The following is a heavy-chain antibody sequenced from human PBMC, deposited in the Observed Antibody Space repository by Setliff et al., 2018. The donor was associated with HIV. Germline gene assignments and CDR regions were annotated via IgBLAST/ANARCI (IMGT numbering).Heavy chain of an antibody. Sequence: ASETLSLTCIVSGDYIDEYYWSWIRQPPGKGLEWIGYVYSNGRADYSPSLKSRVSISVDTSKNHFSLRLSSVTAADTAVYYCTRRQTGGGVRGAFDMWGRGTLVTVSS. CDR2: VYSNGRA. D-gene: IGHD1-26*01. V-gene: IGHV4-59*08. J-gene: IGHJ3*02. CDR3: TRRQTGGGVRGAFDM. CDR1: GDYIDEYY.